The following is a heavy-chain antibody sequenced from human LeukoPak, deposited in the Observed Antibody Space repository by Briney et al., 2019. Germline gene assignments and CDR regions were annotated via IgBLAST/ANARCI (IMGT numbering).Heavy chain of an antibody. CDR1: GGSISSYY. D-gene: IGHD3-10*01. V-gene: IGHV4-59*12. J-gene: IGHJ5*02. CDR3: TGGGLVRGVTHWFAP. Sequence: PSETLPLTCTVSGGSISSYYWSWIRQPPGKGLEWIGYIYYSGSTNYNPSLKSRVTISVDTSKNQFSLQLDSVTPEDTAVYYCTGGGLVRGVTHWFAPWSQGTLVTVSS. CDR2: IYYSGST.